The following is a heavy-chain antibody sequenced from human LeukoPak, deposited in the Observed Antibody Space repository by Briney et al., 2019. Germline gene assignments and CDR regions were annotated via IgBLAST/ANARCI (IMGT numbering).Heavy chain of an antibody. CDR3: ARVVPGTGFFY. CDR2: ISSTSSHI. CDR1: GFTFSSYS. J-gene: IGHJ4*02. D-gene: IGHD2-8*02. Sequence: GGSLRLSCAASGFTFSSYSMNWVRQAPGKGLEWVSSISSTSSHIYYADSVRGRFTISRDSAKNSLYLQMNSLRAEDTAVYYCARVVPGTGFFYWGQGTLVTVSS. V-gene: IGHV3-21*01.